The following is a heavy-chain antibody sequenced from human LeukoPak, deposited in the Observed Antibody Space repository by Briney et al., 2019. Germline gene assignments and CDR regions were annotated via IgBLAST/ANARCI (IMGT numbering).Heavy chain of an antibody. J-gene: IGHJ4*02. Sequence: GRSLRLSCAASGFTFSSYGMNCVRQAPGKGLEWVAVIWYDGSNKYYADSVTGRFTISRDNSKNTLYLQMNSLRAEDTAVYYCARTGYDSSGYDYYFDYWGQGTLVTVSS. CDR1: GFTFSSYG. CDR2: IWYDGSNK. D-gene: IGHD3-22*01. V-gene: IGHV3-33*01. CDR3: ARTGYDSSGYDYYFDY.